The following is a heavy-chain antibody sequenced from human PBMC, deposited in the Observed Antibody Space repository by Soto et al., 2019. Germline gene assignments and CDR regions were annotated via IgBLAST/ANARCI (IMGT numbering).Heavy chain of an antibody. V-gene: IGHV3-23*01. D-gene: IGHD6-19*01. Sequence: EVQLLESGGGLVQPGGSLRLSCAASGFTFGSYAMRWVRQAPGKGLEWVSAISGSGGSTYYADSVKGRFTISRDNSKKTLYLQMNSLRAEDTAVYYCAKPQAGPYYYYGMDVWGQGTTVTVSS. CDR2: ISGSGGST. CDR3: AKPQAGPYYYYGMDV. J-gene: IGHJ6*02. CDR1: GFTFGSYA.